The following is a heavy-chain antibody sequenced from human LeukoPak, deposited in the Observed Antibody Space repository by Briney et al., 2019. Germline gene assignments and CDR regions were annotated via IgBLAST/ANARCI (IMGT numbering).Heavy chain of an antibody. V-gene: IGHV4-61*05. CDR1: GGSISSSSYY. D-gene: IGHD3-10*01. Sequence: SETLSLTCTVSGGSISSSSYYWGWIRQPPGKGLEWIGYIYYSGSTNYNPSLKSRVTISVDTSKNQFSLKLSSVTAADTAVYYCARGADYYGSGSYYNVFRYYYYYMDVWGKGTTVTVSS. J-gene: IGHJ6*03. CDR2: IYYSGST. CDR3: ARGADYYGSGSYYNVFRYYYYYMDV.